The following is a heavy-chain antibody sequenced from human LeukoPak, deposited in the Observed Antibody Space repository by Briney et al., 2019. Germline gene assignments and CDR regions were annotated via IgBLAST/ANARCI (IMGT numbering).Heavy chain of an antibody. CDR3: ARETSPGDYYYYMDV. J-gene: IGHJ6*03. V-gene: IGHV1-46*01. CDR2: INPSGGST. CDR1: GYTFTSYY. D-gene: IGHD3-10*01. Sequence: ASVKVSCKASGYTFTSYYMHWVRQAPGQGLEWMGIINPSGGSTSCAQKFQGRVTMTRDMSTSTVYMELSSLRSEDTAVYYCARETSPGDYYYYMDVWGKGTTVTVSS.